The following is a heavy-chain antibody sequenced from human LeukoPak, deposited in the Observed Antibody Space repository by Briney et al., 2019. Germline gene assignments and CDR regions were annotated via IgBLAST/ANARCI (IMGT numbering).Heavy chain of an antibody. CDR2: FDPNRGGT. CDR3: ARRVQKLVGTSWFDP. D-gene: IGHD6-13*01. CDR1: GYTFDDEY. Sequence: ASVRVSCKASGYTFDDEYIHWVRQAPGQGLEWVGWFDPNRGGTNSAQRFQGRVTMTRDTSISTTYMELTRLRSDDTAVYYCARRVQKLVGTSWFDPRGQGTLVTVSS. V-gene: IGHV1-2*02. J-gene: IGHJ5*02.